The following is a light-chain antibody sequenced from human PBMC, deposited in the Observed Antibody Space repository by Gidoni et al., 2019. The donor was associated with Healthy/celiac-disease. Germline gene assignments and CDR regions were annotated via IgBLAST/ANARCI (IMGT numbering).Light chain of an antibody. CDR2: AAS. V-gene: IGKV1-9*01. Sequence: DIQLTQSPSFLSASVGDRVTITCRASQDISNYLAWYQQKPGKAPKLLIYAASTLQSGVPSRFSGSGSGTEFTLTISSLQPEDFATYYCQQHNSYPLTFGPGTKVDIK. CDR1: QDISNY. CDR3: QQHNSYPLT. J-gene: IGKJ3*01.